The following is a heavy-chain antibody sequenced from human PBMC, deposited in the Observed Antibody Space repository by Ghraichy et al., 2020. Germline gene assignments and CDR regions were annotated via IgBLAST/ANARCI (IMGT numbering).Heavy chain of an antibody. CDR2: ISYDGSNK. CDR1: GFTFSSYA. CDR3: AVVAATRDDY. Sequence: GGSLRLSCAASGFTFSSYAMHWVRQAPGKGLEWVAVISYDGSNKYYADSVKGRFTISRDNSKNTLYLQMNSLRAEDTAVYYCAVVAATRDDYWGQGTLVTVSS. V-gene: IGHV3-30*04. D-gene: IGHD2-15*01. J-gene: IGHJ4*02.